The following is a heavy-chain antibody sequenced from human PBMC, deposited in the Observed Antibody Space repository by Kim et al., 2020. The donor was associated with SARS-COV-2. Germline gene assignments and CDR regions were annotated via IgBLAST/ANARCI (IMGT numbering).Heavy chain of an antibody. Sequence: GGSLRLSCAASGFTFSSYAMSWVRQAPGKGLEWVSAISGSGGSTYYADSVKGRFTISRDNSKNTLYLQMNSLRAEDTAVYYCASLGGGYSYGRSYYYYGMDVWGQGTTVTVSS. CDR3: ASLGGGYSYGRSYYYYGMDV. D-gene: IGHD5-18*01. V-gene: IGHV3-23*01. CDR2: ISGSGGST. CDR1: GFTFSSYA. J-gene: IGHJ6*02.